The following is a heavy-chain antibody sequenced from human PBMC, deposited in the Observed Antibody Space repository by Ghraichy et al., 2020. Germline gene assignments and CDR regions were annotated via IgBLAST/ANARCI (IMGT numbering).Heavy chain of an antibody. CDR3: ARESGEAAANWFDP. Sequence: GESLNISCAASGFTVSSNYMSWVRQAPGKGLEWVSVIYSGGSTYYADSVKGRFTISRDNSKNTLYLQMNSLRAEDTAVYYCARESGEAAANWFDPWGQGTLVTVSS. V-gene: IGHV3-66*01. CDR1: GFTVSSNY. D-gene: IGHD6-13*01. J-gene: IGHJ5*02. CDR2: IYSGGST.